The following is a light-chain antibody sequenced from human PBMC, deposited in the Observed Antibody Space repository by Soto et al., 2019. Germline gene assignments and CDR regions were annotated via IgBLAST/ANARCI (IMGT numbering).Light chain of an antibody. CDR3: QQRSTWPLT. V-gene: IGKV3-11*01. CDR1: QDISTY. Sequence: IVLTQSPASLSVSPGXRATLSCRASQDISTYLAWYQQKPGQAPRLIIYDTFNRVSGVPDRITGSGSGTVFTLTVSNVAPDDSAIYYCQQRSTWPLTFGGGTKVDIK. CDR2: DTF. J-gene: IGKJ4*01.